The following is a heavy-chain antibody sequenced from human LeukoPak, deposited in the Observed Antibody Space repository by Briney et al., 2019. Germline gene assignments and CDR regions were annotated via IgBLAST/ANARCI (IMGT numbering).Heavy chain of an antibody. J-gene: IGHJ3*02. V-gene: IGHV4-59*01. CDR1: GGSISSYY. CDR2: IYYSGST. CDR3: ARERARAFDI. Sequence: SETLSLTCTVSGGSISSYYWSWIRQPPGKGLEWIGYIYYSGSTNYNPSLKSRVTISVDTSKNQFSLKLSSVTAADTAVYYCARERARAFDILGQRTMVTVSS.